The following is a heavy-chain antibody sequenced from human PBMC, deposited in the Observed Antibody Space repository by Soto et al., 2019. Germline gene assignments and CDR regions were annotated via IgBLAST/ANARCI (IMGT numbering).Heavy chain of an antibody. Sequence: HPGGSLRLSCAASGFTFSDHYMDWVRQAPGKGLEWVARIRNQVNTYTTDYAAYAASVKGRFTISRDDSKSSLYLQMDSLTTEDTAVYYCTAGRYNYGYLDSWGQGTLVTVLL. J-gene: IGHJ4*02. CDR1: GFTFSDHY. CDR3: TAGRYNYGYLDS. D-gene: IGHD5-18*01. V-gene: IGHV3-72*01. CDR2: IRNQVNTYTT.